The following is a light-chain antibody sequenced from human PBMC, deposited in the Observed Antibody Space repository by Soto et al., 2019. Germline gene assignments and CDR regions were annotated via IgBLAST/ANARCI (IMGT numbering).Light chain of an antibody. CDR3: QQLNSYPLT. CDR1: QGISSY. Sequence: DIQLTQSPSFLSASVGDRVTITCRASQGISSYLAWYQQKPGKAPKLLIYAASPLQSGVPSRFIGCGSVTEFTLTISSRQPEDFATYYCQQLNSYPLTFGPGTKVDIK. CDR2: AAS. V-gene: IGKV1-9*01. J-gene: IGKJ3*01.